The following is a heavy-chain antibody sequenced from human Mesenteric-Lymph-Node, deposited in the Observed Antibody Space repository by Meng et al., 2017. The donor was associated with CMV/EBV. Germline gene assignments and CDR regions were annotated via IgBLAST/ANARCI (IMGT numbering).Heavy chain of an antibody. Sequence: GESLKISCAVSGFSFSSYWMSWVRQAPGKGLEWVSSISSSSTYIYYAESVKGRFTISRDNAKNSLYLQMNSLRAEDTAVYYCARGDYVSGTFTYYYHGMDVWGQGTTVTVSS. D-gene: IGHD3-10*01. J-gene: IGHJ6*02. CDR1: GFSFSSYW. CDR3: ARGDYVSGTFTYYYHGMDV. V-gene: IGHV3-21*01. CDR2: ISSSSTYI.